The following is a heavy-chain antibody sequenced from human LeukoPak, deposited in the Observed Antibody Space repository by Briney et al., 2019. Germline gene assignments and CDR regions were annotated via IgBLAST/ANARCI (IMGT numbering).Heavy chain of an antibody. J-gene: IGHJ4*02. CDR1: GFTFSNYG. Sequence: GGSLRLSCAASGFTFSNYGMHWVRQAPGKGLEWVAGMWYDGSNKNYADTVKGRFTISRDNSKNTLYLQMNSLRAEDTAVYYCARDLWLNSYYFDYWGQGTLVTVSS. D-gene: IGHD6-19*01. CDR2: MWYDGSNK. V-gene: IGHV3-33*01. CDR3: ARDLWLNSYYFDY.